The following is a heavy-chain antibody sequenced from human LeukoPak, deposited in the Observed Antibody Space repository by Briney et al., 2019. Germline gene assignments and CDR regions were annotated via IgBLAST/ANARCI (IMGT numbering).Heavy chain of an antibody. D-gene: IGHD2-15*01. Sequence: SETLSLTCAVYGGSFSGYYWSWIRQPPGKGLEWIGEINHSGSTNYNPSLKSRVTISVDTSKNQFSLKLSSVTAADTAVYYGARAGLLPWDIWGQGTMVTVSS. V-gene: IGHV4-34*01. CDR3: ARAGLLPWDI. CDR2: INHSGST. J-gene: IGHJ3*02. CDR1: GGSFSGYY.